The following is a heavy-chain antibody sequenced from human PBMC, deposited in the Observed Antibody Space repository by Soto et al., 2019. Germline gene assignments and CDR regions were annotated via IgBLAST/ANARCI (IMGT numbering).Heavy chain of an antibody. CDR3: ARAHNYDFWSGHYYYGMDV. D-gene: IGHD3-3*01. CDR2: INPSGGST. CDR1: GYTFTSYY. J-gene: IGHJ6*02. V-gene: IGHV1-46*01. Sequence: WASVKVSCKASGYTFTSYYMHWVRQAPGQGLEWMGIINPSGGSTSYAQKFQGRVTMTRDTSTSTVYMELSSLRSEDTAVYYCARAHNYDFWSGHYYYGMDVWGQGTTVTVSS.